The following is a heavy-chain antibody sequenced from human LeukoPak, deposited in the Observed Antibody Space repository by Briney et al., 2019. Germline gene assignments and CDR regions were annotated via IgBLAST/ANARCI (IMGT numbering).Heavy chain of an antibody. V-gene: IGHV3-48*03. D-gene: IGHD3-16*01. CDR1: GFTFSSNE. CDR2: ISATGYTI. Sequence: GGSLRLSCAASGFTFSSNEMSWVRQAPGKGLEWVSYISATGYTIYYTDSVKGRFTTSRDNAKNSLYLQMNSLRAEDTAVYYCARVSRSGSWGFFDYWGQGTLVTVSS. CDR3: ARVSRSGSWGFFDY. J-gene: IGHJ4*02.